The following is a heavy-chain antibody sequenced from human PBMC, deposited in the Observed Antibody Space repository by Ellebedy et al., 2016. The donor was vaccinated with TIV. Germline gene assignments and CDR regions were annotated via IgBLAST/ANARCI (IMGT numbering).Heavy chain of an antibody. J-gene: IGHJ4*02. Sequence: AASVKVSCKASGYTFTSYGISWVRQAPGQGLAWMGWISAYNGNTNYAQKLQGRVTMTTDTSTSTAYMELSSLRSEDTAVYYCASPGDYISSWKRVRPFDYWGQGTLVTVSS. D-gene: IGHD4-17*01. CDR2: ISAYNGNT. V-gene: IGHV1-18*01. CDR1: GYTFTSYG. CDR3: ASPGDYISSWKRVRPFDY.